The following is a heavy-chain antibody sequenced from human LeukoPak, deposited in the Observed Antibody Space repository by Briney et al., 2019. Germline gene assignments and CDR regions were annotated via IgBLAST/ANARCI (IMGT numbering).Heavy chain of an antibody. CDR2: ISYDGSNK. Sequence: GGSLRLSCAASGFTFSSYAMHWVRQAPGKGLEWVAVISYDGSNKYYADSVKGRFTISRDNSKNTLYLQMNSLRAEDTAVYYCASWYDFWSGYYIDYYYGMDVWGQGTTVTVSS. CDR3: ASWYDFWSGYYIDYYYGMDV. J-gene: IGHJ6*02. V-gene: IGHV3-30*04. D-gene: IGHD3-3*01. CDR1: GFTFSSYA.